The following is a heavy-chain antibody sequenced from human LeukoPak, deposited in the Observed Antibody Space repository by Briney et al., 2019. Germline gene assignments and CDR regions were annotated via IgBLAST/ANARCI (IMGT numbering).Heavy chain of an antibody. CDR1: GGSISSSDYY. Sequence: PSETLSLTCIVFGGSISSSDYYWGWIRQPPGKGLEWIGSVYYGGITYYNPSLKSRVTISVDTSKNQFSLNLSSVTAADTAVYYCARNGRHSQWFDPWGQGTLVTVSS. D-gene: IGHD1-1*01. CDR2: VYYGGIT. CDR3: ARNGRHSQWFDP. J-gene: IGHJ5*02. V-gene: IGHV4-39*07.